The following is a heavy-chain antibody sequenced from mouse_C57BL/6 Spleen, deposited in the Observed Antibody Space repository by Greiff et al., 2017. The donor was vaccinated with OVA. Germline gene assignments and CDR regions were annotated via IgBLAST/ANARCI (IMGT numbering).Heavy chain of an antibody. CDR3: ARELVTYYFDY. Sequence: EVKLVASGPGLVKPSQSLSLTCSVTGYSITSGYYWNWIRQFPGNKLEGRGYISYDGSNNYNPSLKNRISITRDTSKNQFFLKLNSVTTEDTATYYCARELVTYYFDYWGQGTTLTVSS. D-gene: IGHD4-1*01. J-gene: IGHJ2*01. CDR2: ISYDGSN. CDR1: GYSITSGYY. V-gene: IGHV3-6*01.